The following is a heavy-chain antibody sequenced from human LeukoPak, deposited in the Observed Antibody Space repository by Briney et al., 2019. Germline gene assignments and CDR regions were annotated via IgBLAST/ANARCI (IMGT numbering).Heavy chain of an antibody. CDR3: ARVTGSPIIFDF. D-gene: IGHD1-26*01. Sequence: PGGSQRLSCAASGFTFSKYGMNWVRQAPGKGLEWISYISSSSRTIYYADSVRGRFTISRDNARNSLYLHMNSLSDEDTAVYFCARVTGSPIIFDFWGQGNLVTVSS. V-gene: IGHV3-48*02. CDR1: GFTFSKYG. CDR2: ISSSSRTI. J-gene: IGHJ4*02.